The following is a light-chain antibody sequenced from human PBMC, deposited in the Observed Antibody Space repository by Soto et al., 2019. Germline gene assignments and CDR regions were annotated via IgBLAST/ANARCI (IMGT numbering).Light chain of an antibody. CDR3: QQHDSWPL. V-gene: IGKV3-15*01. CDR2: GTY. CDR1: QSVSGN. Sequence: EIVLTQSPATLSVSPVEIVALSFRASQSVSGNLAWYQQKPGQAPRLLIYGTYTRAAGIPARFSGTVSGTEFTLTISSLQSEDFAVYYCQQHDSWPLFGQGTRLEIK. J-gene: IGKJ5*01.